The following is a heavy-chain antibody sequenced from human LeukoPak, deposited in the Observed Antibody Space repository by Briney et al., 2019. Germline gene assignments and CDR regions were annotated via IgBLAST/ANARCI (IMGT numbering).Heavy chain of an antibody. CDR1: GGSIISETYY. D-gene: IGHD7-27*01. V-gene: IGHV4-61*02. J-gene: IGHJ3*02. Sequence: SQTLSLTCIVSGGSIISETYYWSWIRQPAGKGLEWIGRVFSSGSTNYNPSLKSRVTLSVDTSKNQFSLKLSSVTAADTAVYYCARRSQLGRGAFGIWGQGTMVTVSS. CDR2: VFSSGST. CDR3: ARRSQLGRGAFGI.